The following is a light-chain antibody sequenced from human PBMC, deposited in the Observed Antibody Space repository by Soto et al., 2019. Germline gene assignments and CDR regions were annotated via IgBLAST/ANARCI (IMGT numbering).Light chain of an antibody. CDR1: SSDVGGYNY. CDR3: SSYTSSSTPLWV. Sequence: QSALTQPASVSGSPGQSITISCTGTSSDVGGYNYDSWYQQHPGKAPKLMIYEVSNRPSGVSNRFSGSKSGNTASLTISGLQAEDEADYYCSSYTSSSTPLWVFGTGTKLTVL. J-gene: IGLJ1*01. CDR2: EVS. V-gene: IGLV2-14*01.